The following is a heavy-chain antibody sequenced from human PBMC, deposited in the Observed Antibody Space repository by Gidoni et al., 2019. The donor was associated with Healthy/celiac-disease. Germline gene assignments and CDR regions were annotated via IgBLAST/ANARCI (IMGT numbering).Heavy chain of an antibody. CDR2: IIAILGIA. CDR3: ARFPRMVATKGNFDY. Sequence: QLQLVQSGAEVQTPGSSVKVSCKASGGTVSSYTISWVRPAPGQGLEWMGRIIAILGIANYAQKFQGRVTITADKSTSTAYMELSSLRSADTAVYYCARFPRMVATKGNFDYWGQGTLVTVSS. CDR1: GGTVSSYT. J-gene: IGHJ4*02. V-gene: IGHV1-69*02. D-gene: IGHD5-12*01.